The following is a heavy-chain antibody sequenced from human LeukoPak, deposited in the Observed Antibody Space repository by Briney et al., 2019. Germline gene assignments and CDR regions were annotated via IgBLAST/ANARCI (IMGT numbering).Heavy chain of an antibody. J-gene: IGHJ6*02. Sequence: TGGSLRLSCAASGFILSNYGMNLLRQAPGKGLEWVANIKQDGSEQYYVDSVKGRFTISRDNAKNTLYLQMNSLRAEDTAVYYCVRAMDVWGQGTTVTVSS. CDR2: IKQDGSEQ. V-gene: IGHV3-7*05. CDR1: GFILSNYG. CDR3: VRAMDV.